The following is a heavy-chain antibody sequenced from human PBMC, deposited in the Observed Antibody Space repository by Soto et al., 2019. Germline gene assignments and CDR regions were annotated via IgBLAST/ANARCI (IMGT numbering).Heavy chain of an antibody. CDR2: ILPIFDTT. D-gene: IGHD1-7*01. Sequence: QVQLVQSGAEVKKPGSSVKVSCQASGGIFSSNAISWVRQAPGQGLEWMGGILPIFDTTQYPQKFQGRVTIPTDESTIKAYMELSSLKSADTALYYCATGGRGYGTAPRFYFEYWGQGTLVTVSS. J-gene: IGHJ4*02. CDR1: GGIFSSNA. V-gene: IGHV1-69*01. CDR3: ATGGRGYGTAPRFYFEY.